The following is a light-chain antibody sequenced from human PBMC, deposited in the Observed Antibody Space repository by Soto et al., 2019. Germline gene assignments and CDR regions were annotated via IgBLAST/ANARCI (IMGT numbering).Light chain of an antibody. CDR2: DTS. Sequence: EIVMTQSPVTLSVSPGEGATLSCRASQSISSYLAWYQQRPGQAPRLLIYDTSTRATGIPARFSGSGSGTEFTLTISSLQSEDFAVYYCQQYKSWPPITFGQGTRLEIK. V-gene: IGKV3-15*01. J-gene: IGKJ5*01. CDR1: QSISSY. CDR3: QQYKSWPPIT.